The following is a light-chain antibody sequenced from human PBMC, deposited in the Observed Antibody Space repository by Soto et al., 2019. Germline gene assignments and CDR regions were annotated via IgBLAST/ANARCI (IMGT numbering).Light chain of an antibody. CDR2: AAS. Sequence: DIQMTQSPSSVSASVGDRVTITCRASQSISNWLAWYQQKPGTVPKLLIYAASSSQSGVPSRFSGSGAATEFTLTIASLQPEDFGTYYCQRGGSLPITFGQGTRLEIK. J-gene: IGKJ5*01. V-gene: IGKV1-12*01. CDR3: QRGGSLPIT. CDR1: QSISNW.